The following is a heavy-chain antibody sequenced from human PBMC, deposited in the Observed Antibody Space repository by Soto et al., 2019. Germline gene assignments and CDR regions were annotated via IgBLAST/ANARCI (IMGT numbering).Heavy chain of an antibody. CDR2: ISGRGDDT. Sequence: EVQLLESGGGLVQPGGSLRLSCVGSGFSFSSYAMSWVRQAPGKGPEWVSSISGRGDDTDYADSVKGRFTISRDNAKNTLYIQMNSLRDVDTALYYCAKDRAHDFWSGYHPALDHWGQGTLVTVS. CDR3: AKDRAHDFWSGYHPALDH. J-gene: IGHJ4*02. V-gene: IGHV3-23*01. D-gene: IGHD3-3*01. CDR1: GFSFSSYA.